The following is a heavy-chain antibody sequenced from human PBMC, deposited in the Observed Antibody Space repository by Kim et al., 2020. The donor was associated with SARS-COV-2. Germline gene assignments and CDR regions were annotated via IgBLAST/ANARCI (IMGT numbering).Heavy chain of an antibody. CDR2: SSYSGST. J-gene: IGHJ4*02. CDR3: ARHGRTVFQVPAPIDY. Sequence: SETLSLTCTVSGGSISTYYWSWIRQPPGKGLEWIAYSSYSGSTNYNPSLKSRVTISVDSSKNQFSLRLTSVSAADTAVYYCARHGRTVFQVPAPIDYWGQGTLVTVSS. CDR1: GGSISTYY. D-gene: IGHD2-2*01. V-gene: IGHV4-59*08.